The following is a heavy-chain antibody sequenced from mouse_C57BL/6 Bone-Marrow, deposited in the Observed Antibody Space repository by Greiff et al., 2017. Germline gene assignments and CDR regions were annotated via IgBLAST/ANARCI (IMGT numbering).Heavy chain of an antibody. CDR1: GYTFPSYS. V-gene: IGHV1-55*01. CDR2: IYPGSGST. CDR3: ARGWLLFDF. J-gene: IGHJ2*01. D-gene: IGHD2-3*01. Sequence: QVKLQQPGAELVKPGASVKMSCTASGYTFPSYSITWVRQRPGQGLEWIGDIYPGSGSTNYNEKFKSKATLTVDTSNSTAYMQLSSLTSEDSAVSYCARGWLLFDFWGQGTTLTVSS.